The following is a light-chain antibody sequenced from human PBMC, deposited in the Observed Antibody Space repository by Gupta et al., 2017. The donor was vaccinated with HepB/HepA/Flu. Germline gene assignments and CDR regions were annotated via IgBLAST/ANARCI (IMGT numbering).Light chain of an antibody. CDR3: LAWDSNTGF. CDR2: EDT. V-gene: IGLV3-1*01. J-gene: IGLJ2*01. CDR1: KLGTKY. Sequence: QPPPVSVSPGQTATITCSGDKLGTKYASWYQQKAGQSPVVVIYEDTKRPAGIPERFSGSNSGRTATLTISGTQALDEADYYWLAWDSNTGFFGGGTTLTVL.